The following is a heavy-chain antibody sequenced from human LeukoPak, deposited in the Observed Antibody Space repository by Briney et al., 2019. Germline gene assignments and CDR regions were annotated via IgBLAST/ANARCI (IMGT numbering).Heavy chain of an antibody. Sequence: PGGSLRLSCAASGFTFSDHYMDWVRQAPGKGLEWVAVISYDGSNKYYADSVKGRFTISRDNSKNTLYLQMNSLRAEDTAVYYCARTSGWLLYYFDYWGQGTLVTVSS. CDR1: GFTFSDHY. J-gene: IGHJ4*02. CDR2: ISYDGSNK. V-gene: IGHV3-30-3*01. D-gene: IGHD6-19*01. CDR3: ARTSGWLLYYFDY.